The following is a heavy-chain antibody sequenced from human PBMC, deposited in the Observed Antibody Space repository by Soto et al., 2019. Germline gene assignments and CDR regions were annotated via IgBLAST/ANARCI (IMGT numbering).Heavy chain of an antibody. J-gene: IGHJ6*03. D-gene: IGHD6-19*01. CDR1: GGTFSSYT. CDR2: INPNSGNT. V-gene: IGHV1-8*02. Sequence: ASVKVSCKASGGTFSSYTISWVRQAPGQGLEWMGWINPNSGNTGYAQKFQGRVTMTRNTSISTAYMELSSLRSEDTAVYYCARVFGWNYYYYYMDVWGKGTTVTVSS. CDR3: ARVFGWNYYYYYMDV.